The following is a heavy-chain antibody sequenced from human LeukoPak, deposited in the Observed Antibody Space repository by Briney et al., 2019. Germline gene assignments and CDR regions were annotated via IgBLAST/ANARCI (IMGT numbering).Heavy chain of an antibody. CDR1: GGSFSGYY. CDR2: INHSGST. V-gene: IGHV4-34*01. D-gene: IGHD3-10*01. Sequence: KPSETLSLTCAVYGGSFSGYYWSWIRQPPGKGLEWIGEINHSGSTNYHPSLKSRVTISVDTSKNQFSLKLNSVTAADTAVYYCARPWMEGSGTWGQGTLVTVSS. CDR3: ARPWMEGSGT. J-gene: IGHJ4*02.